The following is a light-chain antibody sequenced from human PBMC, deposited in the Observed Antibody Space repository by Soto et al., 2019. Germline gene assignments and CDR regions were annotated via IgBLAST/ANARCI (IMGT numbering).Light chain of an antibody. CDR2: EAS. CDR3: QQRSNWPIT. V-gene: IGKV3-11*01. Sequence: EIVLTQSPATLSLSPGERGTLSCRASQSVSSHLAWYQQKPGQGPRLLIYEASNRATGIPARFSGSGSGTEFTLTISSLEPEDFAVYYCQQRSNWPITFGQGTRLEIK. CDR1: QSVSSH. J-gene: IGKJ5*01.